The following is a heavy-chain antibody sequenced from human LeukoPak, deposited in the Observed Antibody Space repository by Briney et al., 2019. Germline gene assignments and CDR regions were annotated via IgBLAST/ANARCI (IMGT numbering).Heavy chain of an antibody. V-gene: IGHV3-23*01. D-gene: IGHD3-10*02. J-gene: IGHJ6*04. CDR2: ISGHGGNT. CDR3: AELGITMIGGV. CDR1: GFTFSNYG. Sequence: GGSLRLSCAASGFTFSNYGMSWVRQAPGKGLEWVSAISGHGGNTYYADSVKGRFTISRDNSKNSLYLQMNSLRAEDTAVYYCAELGITMIGGVWGKGTTVTISS.